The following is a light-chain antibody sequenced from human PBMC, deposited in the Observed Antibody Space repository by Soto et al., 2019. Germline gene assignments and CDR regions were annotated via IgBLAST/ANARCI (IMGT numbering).Light chain of an antibody. Sequence: QSALTQPASVSGSPGQSITISCTGTNSDVGRYNYVSWYQQHPGKAPKLMIYEVSNRPSGVSNRFSGSKSGNTASLTISGLQADDEADYYCTSFTTSSSLVFGGGTKVTVL. J-gene: IGLJ2*01. CDR1: NSDVGRYNY. CDR3: TSFTTSSSLV. V-gene: IGLV2-14*01. CDR2: EVS.